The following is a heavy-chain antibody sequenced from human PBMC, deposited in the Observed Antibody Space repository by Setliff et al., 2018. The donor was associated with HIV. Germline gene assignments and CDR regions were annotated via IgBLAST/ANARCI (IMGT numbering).Heavy chain of an antibody. D-gene: IGHD6-13*01. CDR2: INPSGGST. J-gene: IGHJ3*02. V-gene: IGHV1-46*01. Sequence: GASVKVSCKASGYTFTSYYMHWVRQAPGQGLEWMGIINPSGGSTYYAQKFQGRVTMTRATSTTTVYMELTSLRSEDTAVYYCARDKAAAGNAFDMWGQGTMVTVSS. CDR1: GYTFTSYY. CDR3: ARDKAAAGNAFDM.